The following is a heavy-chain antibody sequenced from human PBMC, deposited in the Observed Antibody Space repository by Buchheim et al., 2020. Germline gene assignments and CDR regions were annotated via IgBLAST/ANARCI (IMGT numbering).Heavy chain of an antibody. V-gene: IGHV5-51*01. CDR2: IFPRDSDT. D-gene: IGHD3-16*02. CDR1: EYSFPSYW. J-gene: IGHJ4*02. Sequence: EVQLVQSGAEVKKPGESLKISCKGSEYSFPSYWIGWVRQMPGKGLERMGIIFPRDSDTRYSPSFQGRVTISVDTSINTAYPQWSSLEASDTAIYYCARHRSLQYLDYWGQGTL. CDR3: ARHRSLQYLDY.